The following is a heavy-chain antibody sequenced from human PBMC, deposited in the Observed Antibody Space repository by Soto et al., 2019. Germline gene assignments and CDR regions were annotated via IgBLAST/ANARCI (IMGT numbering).Heavy chain of an antibody. CDR1: GYTFNSYG. D-gene: IGHD3-3*01. CDR3: ARVSAEPRYNWFDP. V-gene: IGHV1-18*01. J-gene: IGHJ5*02. Sequence: ASVKVSCKDSGYTFNSYGISWVRQDPGQGLEWMGWISAYNGNTNYAQKLQGRVTMTTDTSTSTAYMELRSLRSDDTAVYYCARVSAEPRYNWFDPWGQGTLVTVSS. CDR2: ISAYNGNT.